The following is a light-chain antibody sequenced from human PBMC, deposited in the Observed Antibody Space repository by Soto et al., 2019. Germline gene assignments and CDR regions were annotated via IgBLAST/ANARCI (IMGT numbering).Light chain of an antibody. CDR2: GAS. V-gene: IGKV1-5*01. J-gene: IGKJ1*01. Sequence: DIHMAQPPITLSASVGDRATITCRASQSISRWLAWYQQKPGEAPKLLIHGASSLESGVPSRFSGGGSGTEFTLTISRLQPDDFATYYCLQYNRYRTFGQGTKVDIK. CDR1: QSISRW. CDR3: LQYNRYRT.